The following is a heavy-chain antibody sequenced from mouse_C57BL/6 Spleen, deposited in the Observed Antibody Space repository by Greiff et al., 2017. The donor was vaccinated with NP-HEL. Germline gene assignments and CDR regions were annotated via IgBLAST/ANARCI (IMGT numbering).Heavy chain of an antibody. CDR3: ARATVAAMDY. Sequence: EVQGVESGPELVKPGASVKIPCKASGYTFTDYNMDWVKQSHGKSLEWIGDITPNNGGTIYNQKVKGKATLTVYKSSSTAYMELRSLTSEDTAVDYCARATVAAMDYWGQGTSVTVSS. CDR1: GYTFTDYN. V-gene: IGHV1-18*01. D-gene: IGHD1-1*01. CDR2: ITPNNGGT. J-gene: IGHJ4*01.